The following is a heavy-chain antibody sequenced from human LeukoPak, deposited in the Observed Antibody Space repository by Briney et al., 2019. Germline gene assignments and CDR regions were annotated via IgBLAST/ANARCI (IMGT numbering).Heavy chain of an antibody. CDR1: GFNFDRYT. J-gene: IGHJ4*02. CDR2: AGWAGGTA. V-gene: IGHV3-43*01. D-gene: IGHD3-10*02. CDR3: AKELDTMFFDY. Sequence: GGSLRLSCAASGFNFDRYTIHWVRQAPGKGLEWVSLAGWAGGTAFYSDSVRGRFTISRDSGRKSVYLQMNSLTTDDTAFYFCAKELDTMFFDYWGQGALVTVSS.